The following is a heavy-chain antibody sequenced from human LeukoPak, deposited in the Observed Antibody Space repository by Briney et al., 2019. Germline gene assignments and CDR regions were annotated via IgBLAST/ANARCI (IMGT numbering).Heavy chain of an antibody. Sequence: SETLSLTCAVYGGSFNDYYWNWIRQPPGKGLEWIGEINLRGSTTYNPSLKSRVTISLDESKNQFSLKLSSVTAADTAIYYCVRDVVGGAGYWGQGTLVTVSS. J-gene: IGHJ4*02. CDR3: VRDVVGGAGY. CDR1: GGSFNDYY. V-gene: IGHV4-34*01. D-gene: IGHD1-26*01. CDR2: INLRGST.